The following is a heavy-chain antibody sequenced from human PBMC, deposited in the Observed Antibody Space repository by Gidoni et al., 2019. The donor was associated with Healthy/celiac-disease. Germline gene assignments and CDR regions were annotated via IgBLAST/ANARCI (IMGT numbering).Heavy chain of an antibody. CDR2: IKQDGSEK. CDR3: AVLLPYEYDAFDI. V-gene: IGHV3-7*01. Sequence: EVQLVESGGGLVQPGGSLRLSCAASGFTFSSYWMSWVRQAPGKGLEWVANIKQDGSEKYYVDSVKGRFTISRDNAKNSLYLQMNSLRAEDTAVYYCAVLLPYEYDAFDIWGQGTMVTVSS. D-gene: IGHD2-15*01. J-gene: IGHJ3*02. CDR1: GFTFSSYW.